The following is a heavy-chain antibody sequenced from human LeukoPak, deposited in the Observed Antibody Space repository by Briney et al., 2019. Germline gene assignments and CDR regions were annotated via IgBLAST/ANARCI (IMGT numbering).Heavy chain of an antibody. CDR2: ISAYNGNT. CDR3: ARGSLGAAFDS. CDR1: GYTFTNYG. Sequence: GASVKVSCKASGYTFTNYGIHWVRQAPGQGLEWMGWISAYNGNTKYAQNLQGRVTMTTDTSTSTAYMELRSLRSDDTAVYYCARGSLGAAFDSWGQGTLVTVSS. V-gene: IGHV1-18*01. D-gene: IGHD3-16*01. J-gene: IGHJ4*02.